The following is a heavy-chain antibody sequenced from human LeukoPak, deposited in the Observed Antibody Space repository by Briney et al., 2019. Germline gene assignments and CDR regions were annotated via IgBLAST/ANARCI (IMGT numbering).Heavy chain of an antibody. V-gene: IGHV3-23*01. CDR1: GFTFSSYA. J-gene: IGHJ4*02. Sequence: HPGGSLRLSCAASGFTFSSYAMSWVRQAPGKGLEWVSAISGSGGSTYYADSVKGRFTISRDNSKNTLFLQMSSLRAEDTAVYYCAKTSAGIRGGYFDYWGQGTLVTVSS. CDR3: AKTSAGIRGGYFDY. CDR2: ISGSGGST. D-gene: IGHD3-10*01.